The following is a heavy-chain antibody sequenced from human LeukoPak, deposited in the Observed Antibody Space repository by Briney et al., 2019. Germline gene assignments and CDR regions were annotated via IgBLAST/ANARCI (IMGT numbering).Heavy chain of an antibody. CDR3: ASSGSYRFDY. CDR2: ITASGTAM. V-gene: IGHV3-48*02. D-gene: IGHD1-26*01. CDR1: GFTFSSYS. J-gene: IGHJ4*02. Sequence: GGSLRLSCAASGFTFSSYSMNWVRQAPGKGLEWVSHITASGTAMFYADSVKDRFTISRDNAKNSLYLQMNSLRDEDTAVYYCASSGSYRFDYWGQGTLVTVSS.